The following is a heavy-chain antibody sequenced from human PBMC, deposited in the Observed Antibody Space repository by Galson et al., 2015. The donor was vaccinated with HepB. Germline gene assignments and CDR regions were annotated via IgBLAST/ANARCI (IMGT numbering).Heavy chain of an antibody. CDR1: GYTFTGYY. V-gene: IGHV1-2*04. CDR2: INPNSGGT. J-gene: IGHJ6*02. Sequence: SVKVSCKASGYTFTGYYMHWVRQAPGQGLEWMGWINPNSGGTNYAQKFQGWVTMTRDTSISTAYMELSRLRSDDTAVYYCARGDCSSTSCRSSYYYYGMDVWGQGTTVTVSS. CDR3: ARGDCSSTSCRSSYYYYGMDV. D-gene: IGHD2-2*01.